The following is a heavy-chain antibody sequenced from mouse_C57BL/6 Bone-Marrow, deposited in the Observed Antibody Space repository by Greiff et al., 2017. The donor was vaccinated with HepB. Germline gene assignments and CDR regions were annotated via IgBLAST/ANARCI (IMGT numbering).Heavy chain of an antibody. CDR2: ISSGGSYT. V-gene: IGHV5-6*02. J-gene: IGHJ2*01. D-gene: IGHD1-1*01. CDR3: ARHETTVVANWEWDFDY. Sequence: DVKLVESGGDLVKPGGSLKLSCAASGFTFSSYGMSWVRQTPDKRLEWVATISSGGSYTYYPDSVKGRFTISRDNAKNTLYLQMSSLKSEDTAMYYCARHETTVVANWEWDFDYWGQGTTLTVSS. CDR1: GFTFSSYG.